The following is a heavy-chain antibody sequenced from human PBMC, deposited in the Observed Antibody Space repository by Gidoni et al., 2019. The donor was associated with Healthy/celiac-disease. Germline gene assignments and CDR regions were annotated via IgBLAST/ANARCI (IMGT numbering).Heavy chain of an antibody. CDR2: FDPEDGET. D-gene: IGHD3-10*01. Sequence: QVQLVQSGAEVKKPGASVKVSCKVSGYTLTELSMHWVRQAPGKGLEWMGGFDPEDGETIYAQKFQGRVTMTEDTSTDTAYMELSSLRSEDTAVYYCATLDTDGSGALGAFDIWGQGTMVTVSS. CDR1: GYTLTELS. CDR3: ATLDTDGSGALGAFDI. V-gene: IGHV1-24*01. J-gene: IGHJ3*02.